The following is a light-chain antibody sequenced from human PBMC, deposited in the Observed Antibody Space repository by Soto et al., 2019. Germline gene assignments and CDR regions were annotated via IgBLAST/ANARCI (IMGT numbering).Light chain of an antibody. V-gene: IGKV3-20*01. J-gene: IGKJ4*01. CDR2: GAS. Sequence: EVVLTQSPAILSLSPGERATLSCRASQNTNNRYLAWYLQKAGQAPRLLIFGASSGAKDTPDRISGSGSGTDFTLTISRLEAGDSAVYYCQQYGSSPLTFGGGTKVDIK. CDR3: QQYGSSPLT. CDR1: QNTNNRY.